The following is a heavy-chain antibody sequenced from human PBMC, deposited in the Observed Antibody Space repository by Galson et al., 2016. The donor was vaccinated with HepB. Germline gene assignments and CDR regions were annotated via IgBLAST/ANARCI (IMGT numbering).Heavy chain of an antibody. CDR1: GFTFSIHD. Sequence: SLRLSCAASGFTFSIHDMHWVRQVPGKGLEWVSALETAGDTYYPEYVKGRFTIPSDNAKNPLYLQMNDQNDVDTAFYYCAMGKSLLTMPWNYGLDVWGKGTAVTVSS. D-gene: IGHD1-1*01. J-gene: IGHJ6*04. CDR3: AMGKSLLTMPWNYGLDV. CDR2: LETAGDT. V-gene: IGHV3-13*01.